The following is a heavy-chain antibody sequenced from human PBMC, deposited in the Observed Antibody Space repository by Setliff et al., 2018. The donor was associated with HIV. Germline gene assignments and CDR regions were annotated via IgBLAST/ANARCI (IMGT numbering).Heavy chain of an antibody. CDR3: ARELRVTGIYYYYYMDV. Sequence: SETLSLTCTVSGGSISSHYWSWIRQPPGKGLEWIGYIYYSGSANYNPSLKSRVTISVDTSKNQFSLKLSSVTAADTAVYYCARELRVTGIYYYYYMDVWGKGTTVTVSS. V-gene: IGHV4-59*11. CDR2: IYYSGSA. D-gene: IGHD4-4*01. CDR1: GGSISSHY. J-gene: IGHJ6*03.